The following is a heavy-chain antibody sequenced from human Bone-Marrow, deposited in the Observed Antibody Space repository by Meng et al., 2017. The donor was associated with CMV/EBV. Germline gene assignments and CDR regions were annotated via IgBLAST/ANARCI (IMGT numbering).Heavy chain of an antibody. D-gene: IGHD2/OR15-2a*01. Sequence: AESLKISCAASGFSFSKYRMNWVRQAPGKGLEWVSSISSSSNYIYYADSVKGRFTVSRNNAWNSLSLQMNSLRAGDTAVYYCVRGNTYLHYFDSWGQGTQVTVSS. J-gene: IGHJ4*02. CDR2: ISSSSNYI. CDR3: VRGNTYLHYFDS. CDR1: GFSFSKYR. V-gene: IGHV3-21*06.